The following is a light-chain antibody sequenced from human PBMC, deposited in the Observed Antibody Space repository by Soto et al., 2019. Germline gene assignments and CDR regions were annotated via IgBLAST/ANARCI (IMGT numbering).Light chain of an antibody. CDR1: QSISNW. J-gene: IGKJ1*01. CDR3: QQYNRYFKS. V-gene: IGKV1-5*02. Sequence: DIQMTQSPSTLPASVGDRVTIICRASQSISNWLAWYQQKPGTAPKLLIEDASSLESGVPSRFSGRGADTEFTRAISSLQPDDFATYYCQQYNRYFKSFGQGTKVDIK. CDR2: DAS.